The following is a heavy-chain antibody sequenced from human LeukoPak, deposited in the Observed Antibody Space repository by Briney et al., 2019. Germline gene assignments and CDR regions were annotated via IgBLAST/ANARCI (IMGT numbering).Heavy chain of an antibody. Sequence: KPSETLSLTCTVAGGSISNSSYYWGWIRQPPGKGLEGIVRIYYSGSTYYNPSLKSRVTISLDRTKNQLSLKLNSVTAADTAVYYCARSSYYDILTGYWGDWGQGTLVTVSS. CDR1: GGSISNSSYY. CDR3: ARSSYYDILTGYWGD. J-gene: IGHJ4*02. D-gene: IGHD3-9*01. V-gene: IGHV4-39*07. CDR2: IYYSGST.